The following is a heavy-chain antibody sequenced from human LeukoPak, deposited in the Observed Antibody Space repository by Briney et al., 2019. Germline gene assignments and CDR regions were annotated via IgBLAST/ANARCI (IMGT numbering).Heavy chain of an antibody. CDR1: GYTFTGYY. CDR3: ARDPAYAGGYYFDY. CDR2: INPNSGGT. D-gene: IGHD2-21*01. V-gene: IGHV1-2*02. Sequence: ASVKVSCKASGYTFTGYYMHWVRQAPGQGLEWMGWINPNSGGTNYAQKFQGRVTMTRDTSISTAYMELSRLRSDDTAVYYCARDPAYAGGYYFDYWGQGTLVTVSS. J-gene: IGHJ4*02.